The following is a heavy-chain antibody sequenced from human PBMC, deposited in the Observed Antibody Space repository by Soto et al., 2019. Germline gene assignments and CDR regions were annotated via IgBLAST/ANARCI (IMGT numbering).Heavy chain of an antibody. J-gene: IGHJ6*02. V-gene: IGHV1-46*01. D-gene: IGHD2-15*01. CDR3: ARGAVVVPQGLIAGRDG. CDR1: GYSFSNFY. CDR2: IDPSSGTT. Sequence: GASVKVSCKPSGYSFSNFYVHWVRQAPGQGLECMGIIDPSSGTTSYPQPLQETVTMTRDTSMSTVSMELSRLRSEDTAVYYCARGAVVVPQGLIAGRDGWGLGTTVTVAS.